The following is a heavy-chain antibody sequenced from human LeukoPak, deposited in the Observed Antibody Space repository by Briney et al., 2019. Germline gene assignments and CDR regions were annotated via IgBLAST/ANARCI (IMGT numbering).Heavy chain of an antibody. Sequence: RGEFLQISCQASGTSFTSYWIGWVRQLPGKGLEWMGIIYPDDSDTRYSPSFQGQVTISADKSISTAYLQWSSLKASDTAMYYCASLPRGSSGWNYFDYWGQGTLVTVSS. D-gene: IGHD6-19*01. CDR2: IYPDDSDT. CDR3: ASLPRGSSGWNYFDY. V-gene: IGHV5-51*01. CDR1: GTSFTSYW. J-gene: IGHJ4*02.